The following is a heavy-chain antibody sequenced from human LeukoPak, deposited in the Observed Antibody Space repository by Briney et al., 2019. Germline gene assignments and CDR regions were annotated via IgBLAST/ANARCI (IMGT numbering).Heavy chain of an antibody. V-gene: IGHV3-7*03. CDR1: GFTFSLYW. D-gene: IGHD3-9*01. CDR3: AGGTGFIIKD. Sequence: HPGGSLRLSCAASGFTFSLYWMNWVRRAPGKGLEWVANIKQDGSEKNYVDSVKGRFTISRDNAKNSLYLQMNNLRVEDTAMYYCAGGTGFIIKDWGQGTLVTVSS. CDR2: IKQDGSEK. J-gene: IGHJ4*02.